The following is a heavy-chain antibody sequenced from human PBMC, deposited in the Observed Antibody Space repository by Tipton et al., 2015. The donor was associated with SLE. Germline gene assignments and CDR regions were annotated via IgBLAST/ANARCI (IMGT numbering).Heavy chain of an antibody. V-gene: IGHV4-61*02. CDR3: ARDPLAVGDGESLDL. Sequence: TLSLTCTVSGGSISSDRYFWSWIRQPAGKGLEWIGRICASEATNYNPSFKSRLTTSIDTSKNYFSLNLSSVTAADTAVYFCARDPLAVGDGESLDLWGRGTLVTVSS. J-gene: IGHJ2*01. CDR1: GGSISSDRYF. CDR2: ICASEAT. D-gene: IGHD1-26*01.